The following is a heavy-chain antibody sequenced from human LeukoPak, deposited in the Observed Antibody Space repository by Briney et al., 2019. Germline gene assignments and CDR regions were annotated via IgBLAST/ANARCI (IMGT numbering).Heavy chain of an antibody. CDR2: ISSSSSYI. D-gene: IGHD4-17*01. J-gene: IGHJ4*02. V-gene: IGHV3-21*01. CDR3: ARPRDYGDYGGGY. CDR1: GFTFSSYS. Sequence: SGGSLRLSCAASGFTFSSYSMNWVRQAPGKGLEWVSSISSSSSYIYYADSVKGRFTISRDNAKNSLYLQMNSLRAEDTAVYYCARPRDYGDYGGGYWGQGTLVTVSS.